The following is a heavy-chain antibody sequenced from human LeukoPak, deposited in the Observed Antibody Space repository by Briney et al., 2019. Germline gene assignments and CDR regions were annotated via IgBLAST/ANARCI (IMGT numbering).Heavy chain of an antibody. CDR3: AKDRKIGRLGIIDY. V-gene: IGHV3-33*06. CDR2: IWYDGSNK. CDR1: GFTFSSYG. D-gene: IGHD7-27*01. Sequence: PGGSLRLSCAASGFTFSSYGMHWVRQAPGKGLEWVAVIWYDGSNKYYADSVKGRFTISRDNSKNTLYLQMNSLGSEDTAVYYCAKDRKIGRLGIIDYWGQGALVTVSS. J-gene: IGHJ4*02.